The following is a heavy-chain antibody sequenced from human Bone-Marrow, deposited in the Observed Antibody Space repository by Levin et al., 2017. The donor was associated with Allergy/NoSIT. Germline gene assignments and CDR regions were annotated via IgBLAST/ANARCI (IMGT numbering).Heavy chain of an antibody. CDR1: GFTFSTYA. D-gene: IGHD3-22*01. Sequence: GGSLRLSCAASGFTFSTYAMSWVRQAPGKGLDWVSGISGSGSNTYYADSAKGRFTISRDNSKSTLYLQMNSLRTEDTAVYYCVKTGDSSCNYGGHKGLDYWGQGTLVTVSS. V-gene: IGHV3-23*01. J-gene: IGHJ4*02. CDR2: ISGSGSNT. CDR3: VKTGDSSCNYGGHKGLDY.